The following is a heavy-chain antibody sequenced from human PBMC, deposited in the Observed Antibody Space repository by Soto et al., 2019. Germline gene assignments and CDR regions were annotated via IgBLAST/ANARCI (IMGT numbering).Heavy chain of an antibody. D-gene: IGHD5-12*01. J-gene: IGHJ4*02. CDR2: IVVGSGNT. CDR3: AADSGYSGYDLFDY. V-gene: IGHV1-58*01. Sequence: QMQLVQSGPEVKKPGTSVKVSCKASGFTFTSSAVQWVRQARGQRLEWIGWIVVGSGNTNYAQKFQERVTITRDMXXXXAYMELSSLRSEDTAVYYXAADSGYSGYDLFDYWGQGTLVTVSS. CDR1: GFTFTSSA.